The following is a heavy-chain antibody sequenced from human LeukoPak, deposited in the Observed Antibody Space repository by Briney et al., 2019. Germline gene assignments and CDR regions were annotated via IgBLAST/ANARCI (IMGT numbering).Heavy chain of an antibody. CDR2: IGTNADT. J-gene: IGHJ6*02. D-gene: IGHD3-10*01. Sequence: PGGSLRLSCAASGFTVSSHDMHWVRQTTGRGLESVSVIGTNADTHYPGSVKGRFTISRENAKNSLYLQMTSLRAGDTAVYYCARGSGWGMDVWGQGTTVTVSS. V-gene: IGHV3-13*04. CDR3: ARGSGWGMDV. CDR1: GFTVSSHD.